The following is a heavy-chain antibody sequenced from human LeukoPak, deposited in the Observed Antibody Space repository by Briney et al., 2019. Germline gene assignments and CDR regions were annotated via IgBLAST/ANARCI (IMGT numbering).Heavy chain of an antibody. J-gene: IGHJ4*02. CDR1: GYTFTSYA. V-gene: IGHV1-46*01. Sequence: VASVTVSCKASGYTFTSYAMHWVRQAPGQGLEWMGVINPSSGSTNYAQNFQGRVTMTRDTSTSTVYMELSSLRSEDTAMYYCAIMSRVDTGKSPFDDWGQGSLVTVSS. CDR2: INPSSGST. CDR3: AIMSRVDTGKSPFDD. D-gene: IGHD5-18*01.